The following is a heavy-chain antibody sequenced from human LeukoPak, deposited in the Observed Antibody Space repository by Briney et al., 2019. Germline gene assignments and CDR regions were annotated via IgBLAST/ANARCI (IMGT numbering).Heavy chain of an antibody. D-gene: IGHD6-19*01. V-gene: IGHV1-18*01. CDR1: GYTFTSYG. Sequence: ASVKVSCKASGYTFTSYGISWVRQAPGQGLEWMGWISAYNGNTNYAQKLQGRVTMTTDTSTSTAYMELSSLRSEDTAVYYCASSLSGPYFDYWGQGTLVTVSS. CDR2: ISAYNGNT. J-gene: IGHJ4*02. CDR3: ASSLSGPYFDY.